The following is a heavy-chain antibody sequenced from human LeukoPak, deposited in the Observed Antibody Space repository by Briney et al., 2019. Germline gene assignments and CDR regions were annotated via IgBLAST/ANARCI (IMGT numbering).Heavy chain of an antibody. CDR2: IRNKANRYTT. D-gene: IGHD6-19*01. CDR1: GFTFSDHH. J-gene: IGHJ5*02. Sequence: GGSLRLSCAASGFTFSDHHMDWVRQAPGEGLEWVARIRNKANRYTTEYAASVKGRFTISRDDSENSLYLQMDSLKTEDTAVYYCARVGRQWLAQQNWFDPWGQGTLVTVSS. V-gene: IGHV3-72*01. CDR3: ARVGRQWLAQQNWFDP.